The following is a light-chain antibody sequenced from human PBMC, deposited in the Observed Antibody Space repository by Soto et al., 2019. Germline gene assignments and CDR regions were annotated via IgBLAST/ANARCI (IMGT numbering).Light chain of an antibody. CDR3: SSYTRSSTLL. Sequence: QSALTQPPSASGSPGQSVTISCTGTSSDVGGSKYVSWYQQHPGKAPKLIIYEVSERPSGVPDRFSGSKSGNTASLTISGLQAEDEADYYCSSYTRSSTLLFGGGTKLTVL. V-gene: IGLV2-8*01. CDR1: SSDVGGSKY. J-gene: IGLJ2*01. CDR2: EVS.